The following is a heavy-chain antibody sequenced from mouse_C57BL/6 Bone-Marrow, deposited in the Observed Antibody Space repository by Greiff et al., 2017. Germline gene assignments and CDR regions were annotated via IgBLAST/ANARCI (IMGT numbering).Heavy chain of an antibody. D-gene: IGHD4-1*01. CDR3: ARRDWAFAY. CDR1: GYTFTSHC. Sequence: VKLQESGAELARPGASVKLSCKAPGYTFTSHCISWVSQRTGQGVEWIGEIYPRSGNTFYTEQFKGTATLTADKSSSIAYMELRILTSEDSAVYCCARRDWAFAYWGQGTLVTVSA. CDR2: IYPRSGNT. J-gene: IGHJ3*01. V-gene: IGHV1-81*01.